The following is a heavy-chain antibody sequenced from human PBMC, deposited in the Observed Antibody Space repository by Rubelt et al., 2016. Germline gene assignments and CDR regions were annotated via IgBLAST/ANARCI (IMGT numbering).Heavy chain of an antibody. CDR1: GYTFNNFG. Sequence: QVQLVQSAPEVKKPGASVKVSCRASGYTFNNFGVTWVRQAPGQGLEWMGRISAHNANSNFDQKFQGRVAMTTDTSTGTAYMELRSLRSDDTAVYYCAGVDTFLWNPYLRFWGQGTLVTVSS. CDR3: AGVDTFLWNPYLRF. D-gene: IGHD3-9*01. J-gene: IGHJ4*02. CDR2: ISAHNANS. V-gene: IGHV1-18*01.